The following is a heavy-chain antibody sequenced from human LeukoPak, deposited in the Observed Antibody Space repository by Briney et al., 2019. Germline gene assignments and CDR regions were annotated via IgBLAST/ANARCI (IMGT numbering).Heavy chain of an antibody. CDR3: ARVGWELLWPFDH. CDR1: GGSISSYY. V-gene: IGHV4-59*01. CDR2: IYYSGST. J-gene: IGHJ4*02. D-gene: IGHD1-26*01. Sequence: QPSETLSLTCTVSGGSISSYYWSWIRQPPGKGLEWIGYIYYSGSTNYNPSLKSRVTISVDRSKNQFSLKLRSVIAADTAVYYCARVGWELLWPFDHWGQGTLVTVSS.